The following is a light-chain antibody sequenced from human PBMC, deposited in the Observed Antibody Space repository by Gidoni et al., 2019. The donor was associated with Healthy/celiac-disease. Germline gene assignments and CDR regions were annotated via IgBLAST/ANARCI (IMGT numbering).Light chain of an antibody. CDR3: NARDSSGNHLVV. J-gene: IGLJ2*01. Sequence: SSDLTQDPAASVALGQTVRITCQGDSLRTDYASWYPQKPGQAPVIVIYGKNNRPSGIPDRFSGSSSGNTASLTITGAQAEDEADYYCNARDSSGNHLVVFGGGTKLTVL. V-gene: IGLV3-19*01. CDR1: SLRTDY. CDR2: GKN.